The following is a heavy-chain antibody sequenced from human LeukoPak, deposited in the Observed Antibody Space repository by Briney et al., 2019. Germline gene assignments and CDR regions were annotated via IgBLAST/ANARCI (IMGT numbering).Heavy chain of an antibody. CDR2: ISWNSGSI. Sequence: GGSLRLSCAASGFTFDDYAMHWVRQAPGKGLEWVSGISWNSGSIGYADSVKGRFTISRNNSNNTLFLQMNDLSAEDSAVYYCARGDHFTGYLQYYFDQWGQGTLVTVSS. V-gene: IGHV3-9*01. J-gene: IGHJ4*02. D-gene: IGHD3-9*01. CDR1: GFTFDDYA. CDR3: ARGDHFTGYLQYYFDQ.